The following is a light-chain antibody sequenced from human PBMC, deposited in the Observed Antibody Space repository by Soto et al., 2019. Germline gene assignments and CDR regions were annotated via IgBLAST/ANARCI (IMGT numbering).Light chain of an antibody. J-gene: IGLJ2*01. CDR1: SSDVGGYNY. Sequence: QSALTQPPSASGSPGQSVTISCTGTSSDVGGYNYVSWYQQHPGKAPKLMIYEVTKRPSGVPDRFSGSKSRNTASLTVSGLQAEDEADYYCCSYAGSNNLGVLFGGGTKLTVL. CDR3: CSYAGSNNLGVL. V-gene: IGLV2-8*01. CDR2: EVT.